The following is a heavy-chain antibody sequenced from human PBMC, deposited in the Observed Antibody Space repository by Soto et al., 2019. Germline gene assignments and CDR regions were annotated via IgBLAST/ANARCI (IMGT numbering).Heavy chain of an antibody. CDR2: ISYDGSNE. CDR1: GFSFGSYG. J-gene: IGHJ4*02. Sequence: QVQLVESGGGVVQPGRFLRLSCAASGFSFGSYGMHWVRQAPGKGLEWVAVISYDGSNEHYADSVKGRFTISRDNSKDTVYLQMNSLRAEDTAVYYCAKDTYYYDSSGYYIFDYWGQGTLVTVSS. V-gene: IGHV3-30*18. CDR3: AKDTYYYDSSGYYIFDY. D-gene: IGHD3-22*01.